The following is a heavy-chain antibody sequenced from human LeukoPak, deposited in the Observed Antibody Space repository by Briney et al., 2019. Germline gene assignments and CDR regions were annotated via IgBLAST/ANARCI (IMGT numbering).Heavy chain of an antibody. D-gene: IGHD6-13*01. CDR2: INPNNGGT. J-gene: IGHJ4*02. CDR1: GYTFTDYY. V-gene: IGHV1-2*02. Sequence: GASVKVSCKASGYTFTDYYMHRVRQAPGQGLEWMGWINPNNGGTSYAQKFQGRVTMTRDTSITTSYMELPSLTSDDTAVYYCARGYSSPVPNFDYWGQGTLVTVSS. CDR3: ARGYSSPVPNFDY.